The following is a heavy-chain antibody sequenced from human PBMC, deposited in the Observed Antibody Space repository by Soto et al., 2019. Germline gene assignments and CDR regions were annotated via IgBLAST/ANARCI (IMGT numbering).Heavy chain of an antibody. CDR3: ASIALCSSGWYGIDY. CDR1: GFTFSSYA. D-gene: IGHD6-19*01. V-gene: IGHV3-30-3*01. Sequence: QVQLVESGGGVVQPGRSLRLSCAASGFTFSSYAMHWVRQAPGKGLEWVAVISYAGSNKYYADSVKGRFTISRDNSKNKLYLQMNSLRVEDTAVYYCASIALCSSGWYGIDYWGQGTLVTVSS. CDR2: ISYAGSNK. J-gene: IGHJ4*02.